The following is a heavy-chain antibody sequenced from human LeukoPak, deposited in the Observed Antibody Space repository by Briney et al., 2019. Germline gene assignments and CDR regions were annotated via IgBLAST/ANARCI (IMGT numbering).Heavy chain of an antibody. Sequence: PGGSLRLSCAASGFTFSSYDMSWVRQAPGKWLGWVSSITLSGGSTFYADSVKGRFTISRDNSKNTLYLQMNSLGAEDTAVYYCAKRGNPAVGHHYLDVWGEGTTVSVSS. D-gene: IGHD2-2*01. CDR2: ITLSGGST. CDR3: AKRGNPAVGHHYLDV. CDR1: GFTFSSYD. J-gene: IGHJ6*03. V-gene: IGHV3-23*01.